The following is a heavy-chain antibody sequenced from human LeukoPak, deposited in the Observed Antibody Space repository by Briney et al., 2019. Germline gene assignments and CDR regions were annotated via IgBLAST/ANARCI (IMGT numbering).Heavy chain of an antibody. CDR1: GGSISGYY. V-gene: IGHV4-59*08. D-gene: IGHD5-18*01. J-gene: IGHJ4*02. Sequence: SETLSLTCTVSGGSISGYYWNWIRQPPGKGLEWIGYVHYGGSTNYNPSLKSRITISVDTSKNQFSLKVNSVTAADTAVYYCARSTDSLAQLWFGFDYWGQGTLATGSS. CDR3: ARSTDSLAQLWFGFDY. CDR2: VHYGGST.